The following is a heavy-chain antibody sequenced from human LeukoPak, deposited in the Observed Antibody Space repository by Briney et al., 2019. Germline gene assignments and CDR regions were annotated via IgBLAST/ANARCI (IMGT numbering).Heavy chain of an antibody. CDR1: GFTFSSDG. Sequence: PGRSLRLSCAASGFTFSSDGMHWVRQAPGKGLEWVAVISYDGSNKYYADSVKGRFTISRDNSKNTLYLQMNSLRGEDTAVYYCARDVRDCRSASCHLFVYWGQGTLVTVSS. CDR2: ISYDGSNK. D-gene: IGHD2-2*01. J-gene: IGHJ4*02. CDR3: ARDVRDCRSASCHLFVY. V-gene: IGHV3-30*03.